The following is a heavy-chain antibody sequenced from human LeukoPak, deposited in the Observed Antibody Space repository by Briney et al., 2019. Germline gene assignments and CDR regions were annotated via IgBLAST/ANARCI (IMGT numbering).Heavy chain of an antibody. CDR3: ARVGLDDGLYYYYYFMDV. CDR1: GGSISSSSYY. V-gene: IGHV4-39*07. Sequence: SETLSLTCTVSGGSISSSSYYWGWLRQPPGKGLEWIVSIYYSRSTYYNLPLKSRVTISVDTYKNQFSLKLSSVTAAARAVYYCARVGLDDGLYYYYYFMDVWGKGTTVTVPS. J-gene: IGHJ6*03. CDR2: IYYSRST. D-gene: IGHD3-16*01.